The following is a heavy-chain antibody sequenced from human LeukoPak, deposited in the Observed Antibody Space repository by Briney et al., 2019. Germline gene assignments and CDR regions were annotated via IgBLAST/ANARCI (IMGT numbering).Heavy chain of an antibody. J-gene: IGHJ4*02. V-gene: IGHV3-9*01. D-gene: IGHD6-13*01. Sequence: GGSLRLSCAASGFTFDDYAMHWVRQAPGKGLEWVSGISWNSGSIGYADSVKGRFTISRDNAKNSLYLQMNSLRAEDTAVYYCAKARERGRSSSWYPYPDYWGQGTLVTVSS. CDR3: AKARERGRSSSWYPYPDY. CDR2: ISWNSGSI. CDR1: GFTFDDYA.